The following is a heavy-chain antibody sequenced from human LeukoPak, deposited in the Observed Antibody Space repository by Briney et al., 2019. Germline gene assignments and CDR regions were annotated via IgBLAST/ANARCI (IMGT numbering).Heavy chain of an antibody. CDR1: GYTFSGYY. CDR3: ARARLAGRGTWFDP. CDR2: INPNIGDT. Sequence: GASVKVSCKASGYTFSGYYMHWVRQVPGQGLEWMGWINPNIGDTNYAQKFQGRVTMTRDTSISTAYMELSRLTSDDTAVYYCARARLAGRGTWFDPWGQGTLVTVSS. J-gene: IGHJ5*02. D-gene: IGHD6-19*01. V-gene: IGHV1-2*02.